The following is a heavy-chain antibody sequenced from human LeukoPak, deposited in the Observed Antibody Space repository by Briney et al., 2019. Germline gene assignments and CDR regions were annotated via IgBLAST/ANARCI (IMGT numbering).Heavy chain of an antibody. Sequence: SETLSLTCDVLGGPFSGYYWSWIRQPPGRGLESIGEISQFGSTDYNPSLKSRVTISVDTSGGRFSLKMTSVTAADSAVYYCARTITMIDPVNAFDIWGQGTMVTVSS. CDR2: ISQFGST. CDR1: GGPFSGYY. V-gene: IGHV4-34*01. D-gene: IGHD3-22*01. CDR3: ARTITMIDPVNAFDI. J-gene: IGHJ3*02.